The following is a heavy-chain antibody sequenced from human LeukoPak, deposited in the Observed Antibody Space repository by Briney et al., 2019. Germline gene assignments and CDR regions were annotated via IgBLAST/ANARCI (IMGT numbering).Heavy chain of an antibody. CDR1: GFTFSSYA. D-gene: IGHD3-3*01. J-gene: IGHJ4*02. Sequence: GGSLRLSCAASGFTFSSYAMHWVRQAPGKGLEWVAVIAYDGSNKYYADSVKGRFTISRDNSKNTLYLQMNSLRAEDTAVYYCAKAGYDLTADFWGQGTLVTASS. V-gene: IGHV3-30*04. CDR3: AKAGYDLTADF. CDR2: IAYDGSNK.